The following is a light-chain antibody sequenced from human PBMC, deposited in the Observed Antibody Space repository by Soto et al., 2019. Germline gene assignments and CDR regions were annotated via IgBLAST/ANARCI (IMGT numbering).Light chain of an antibody. CDR2: DAS. J-gene: IGKJ3*01. Sequence: EIVLTQSPATLSLSPGERATLSCRASQSVSSYLAWYQQKPGQAPRLLIYDASNRATGIPARFSGSGSGTDFTLTISSLEPEDFAVYYCQQRSNWGIFTFGPGTKVTI. CDR1: QSVSSY. V-gene: IGKV3-11*01. CDR3: QQRSNWGIFT.